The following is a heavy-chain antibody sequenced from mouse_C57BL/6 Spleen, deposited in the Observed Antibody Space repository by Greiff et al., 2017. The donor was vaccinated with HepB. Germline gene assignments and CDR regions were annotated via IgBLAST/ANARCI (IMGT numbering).Heavy chain of an antibody. V-gene: IGHV14-4*01. CDR2: IDPENGDT. D-gene: IGHD1-1*02. CDR3: TRYGGLRQDY. Sequence: EVQLQQSGAELVRPGASVKLSCTASGFNIKDDYMHWVKQRPEQGLEWIGWIDPENGDTEYASKFQGKATITADTSSNTAYLQLSSLTSEDTAVYYCTRYGGLRQDYWGQGTTLTVSS. J-gene: IGHJ2*01. CDR1: GFNIKDDY.